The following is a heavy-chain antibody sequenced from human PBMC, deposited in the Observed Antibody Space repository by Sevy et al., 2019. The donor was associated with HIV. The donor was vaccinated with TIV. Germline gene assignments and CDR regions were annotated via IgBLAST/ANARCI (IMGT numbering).Heavy chain of an antibody. CDR2: ISYDGSNK. J-gene: IGHJ5*02. Sequence: GGSLRLSCAASGFPFSTYALHWVRQAPGKGLEWVAVISYDGSNKYYADSVKGRFTISRDISQNTLFLQMNSLRAEDTAVYYCAKCLTPVTNQWSFDPWGQGTLVTVSS. D-gene: IGHD4-17*01. CDR3: AKCLTPVTNQWSFDP. V-gene: IGHV3-30-3*01. CDR1: GFPFSTYA.